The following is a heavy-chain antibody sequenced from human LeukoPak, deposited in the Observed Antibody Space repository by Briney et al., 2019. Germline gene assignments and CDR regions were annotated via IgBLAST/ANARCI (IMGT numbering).Heavy chain of an antibody. CDR2: IRSKAYGGTT. CDR1: GFTFGDYA. J-gene: IGHJ4*02. V-gene: IGHV3-49*04. D-gene: IGHD4-17*01. Sequence: GGSLRLSCTASGFTFGDYAMSWVRQAPGKGLEWVGFIRSKAYGGTTEYAASVKGRFTISRDDSKSIAYLRMNSLKTEDTAVYYCTRGPLYDDYRFDYWGQGTLVTVSS. CDR3: TRGPLYDDYRFDY.